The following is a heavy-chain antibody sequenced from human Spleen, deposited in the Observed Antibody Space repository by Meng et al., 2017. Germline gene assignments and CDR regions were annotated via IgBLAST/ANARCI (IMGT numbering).Heavy chain of an antibody. CDR1: GGSFSDYY. V-gene: IGHV4-34*01. CDR3: ARGPTTMAHDFDY. Sequence: QVRGEQWGAGLLKPSETLSLTCVVSGGSFSDYYWSWIRQPPGKGLEWIGEINHSGSTNYNPSLESRATISVDTSQNNLSLKLSSVTAADSAVYYCARGPTTMAHDFDYWGQGTLVTVSS. CDR2: INHSGST. D-gene: IGHD4-11*01. J-gene: IGHJ4*02.